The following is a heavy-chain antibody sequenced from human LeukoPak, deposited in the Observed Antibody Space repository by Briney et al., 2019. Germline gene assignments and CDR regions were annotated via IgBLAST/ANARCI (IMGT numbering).Heavy chain of an antibody. CDR3: VKQYVDI. Sequence: PGGSLRLSCEGSAFIFSGHWMNWVRQTPGKGLEWVSSINENDGGTSYADSVKGRFTISRDNSRDTLYLQMNSLRDEDTAVYYCVKQYVDIWGQGTLVIVSS. J-gene: IGHJ5*02. CDR2: INENDGGT. V-gene: IGHV3-23*01. CDR1: AFIFSGHW.